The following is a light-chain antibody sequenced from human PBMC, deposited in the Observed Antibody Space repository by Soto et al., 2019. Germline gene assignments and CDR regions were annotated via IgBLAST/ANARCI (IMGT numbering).Light chain of an antibody. CDR3: QQSYNTPRT. Sequence: DIQMTQSPSSLSASVGDRVIITCRASQTISSYLNWYQQKPGKAPNLLIYAASSLQSGVPSRFSGSGSGTDFTLTISSLQPEDFATYYCQQSYNTPRTFGQGIKVEIK. J-gene: IGKJ1*01. CDR1: QTISSY. CDR2: AAS. V-gene: IGKV1-39*01.